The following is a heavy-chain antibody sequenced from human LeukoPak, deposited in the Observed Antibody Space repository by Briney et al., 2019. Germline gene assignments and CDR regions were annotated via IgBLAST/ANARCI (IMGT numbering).Heavy chain of an antibody. J-gene: IGHJ4*02. Sequence: ASVKVSCKASGGTFSSYAISWVRQAPGQGLEWMGLIHPNDGDTKYAQEFQDRVTMTRDTSTSTVYMELSSLRSEDTAIYYCATYTQSGAQGVSDYWGQGTLVTVSS. CDR2: IHPNDGDT. V-gene: IGHV1-46*01. CDR3: ATYTQSGAQGVSDY. D-gene: IGHD3-10*01. CDR1: GGTFSSYA.